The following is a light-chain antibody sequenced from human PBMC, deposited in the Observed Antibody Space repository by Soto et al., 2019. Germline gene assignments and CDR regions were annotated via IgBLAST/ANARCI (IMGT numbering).Light chain of an antibody. CDR1: SSDVGAYNF. V-gene: IGLV2-14*01. Sequence: QSVLTQPASVSGSAGQSITISCTGTSSDVGAYNFVSWYQQQSGKAPKLIIHEVSNRPSGVSNRFSGSKSGNMASLTISGLQAEDEADYYCNSYTRSRAYVFGIGTKLTLL. CDR2: EVS. CDR3: NSYTRSRAYV. J-gene: IGLJ1*01.